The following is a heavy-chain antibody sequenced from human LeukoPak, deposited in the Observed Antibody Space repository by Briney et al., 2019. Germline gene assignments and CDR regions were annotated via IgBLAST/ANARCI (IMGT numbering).Heavy chain of an antibody. CDR3: ARERTGNSHSSGHYDY. CDR1: GYTFTSYY. V-gene: IGHV1-46*04. D-gene: IGHD3-22*01. Sequence: ASVKVSCKASGYTFTSYYMHWVRQAPGQGLEWMGIINPSGGSTSYAQKLQGRVTITRDTSTSTVYMELTSLRSEDTAVYYCARERTGNSHSSGHYDYWGQGTLVTVSS. CDR2: INPSGGST. J-gene: IGHJ4*02.